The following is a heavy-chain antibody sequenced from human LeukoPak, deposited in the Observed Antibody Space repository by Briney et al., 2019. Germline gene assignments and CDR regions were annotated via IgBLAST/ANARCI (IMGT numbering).Heavy chain of an antibody. D-gene: IGHD1-7*01. V-gene: IGHV3-30*03. CDR3: ARNYEGLF. CDR2: ISSDGSNK. Sequence: PGGSLRLSCAASGFTFSSYGMHWVRQAPGKGLEWVATISSDGSNKYYADSVKGRFTIARDNSKNALSLQMNSLREDDTAVYYCARNYEGLFWGQGTMVTVSS. J-gene: IGHJ3*01. CDR1: GFTFSSYG.